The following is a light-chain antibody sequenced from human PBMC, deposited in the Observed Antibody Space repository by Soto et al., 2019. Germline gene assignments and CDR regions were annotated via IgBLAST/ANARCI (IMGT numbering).Light chain of an antibody. CDR2: GDS. CDR3: QSYDNSLSGVV. Sequence: QSVLTQPPSVSGAPGQRVTFSCTGSSSNIGANYDVHWYQQLPGTAPKLLICGDSNRPSGVPDRFSGSKSGTSASLAITGLQAEDEADYYCQSYDNSLSGVVFGGGTKLTVL. J-gene: IGLJ2*01. CDR1: SSNIGANYD. V-gene: IGLV1-40*01.